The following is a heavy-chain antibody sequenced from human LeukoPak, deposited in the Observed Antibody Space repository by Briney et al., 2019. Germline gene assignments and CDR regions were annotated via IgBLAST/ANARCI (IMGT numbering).Heavy chain of an antibody. J-gene: IGHJ4*02. CDR2: INSDGSST. Sequence: GGSLRLSCAASGFTFSSYWMHWVRQAPGKGLVWVSRINSDGSSTSYADSVKGRLTISRDNAKNTLYLQMNSLRAEDTAVYYCARDRGGVQTLDYWGQGTLVTVSS. CDR3: ARDRGGVQTLDY. D-gene: IGHD1-1*01. V-gene: IGHV3-74*01. CDR1: GFTFSSYW.